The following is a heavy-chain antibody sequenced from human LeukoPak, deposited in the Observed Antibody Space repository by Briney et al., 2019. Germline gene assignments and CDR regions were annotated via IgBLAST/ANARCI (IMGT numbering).Heavy chain of an antibody. D-gene: IGHD1-26*01. Sequence: ASVKVSCKASGYTFTSYAMNWVRQAPGQGLEWMGWINTNTGNPTYAQGFTGRFVFSLDTSVSTAYLQISSLKAEDTAVYYCAREAIRIVGANAGRYFQHWGQGTLVTVSS. J-gene: IGHJ1*01. CDR3: AREAIRIVGANAGRYFQH. CDR2: INTNTGNP. V-gene: IGHV7-4-1*02. CDR1: GYTFTSYA.